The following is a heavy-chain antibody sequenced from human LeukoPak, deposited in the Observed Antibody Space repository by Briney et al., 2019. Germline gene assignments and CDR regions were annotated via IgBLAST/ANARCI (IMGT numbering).Heavy chain of an antibody. D-gene: IGHD6-13*01. Sequence: GGSLRLSCAASGFTFSSYAMSWVRQAPGTGLEWVSAIIGSGSSTYYADSVKGRFTISRDNSKNTLFLQMNSLIAEDTAVYYCAKDRAQQLVLDFWGQGTLVTVSS. CDR1: GFTFSSYA. V-gene: IGHV3-23*01. CDR2: IIGSGSST. CDR3: AKDRAQQLVLDF. J-gene: IGHJ4*02.